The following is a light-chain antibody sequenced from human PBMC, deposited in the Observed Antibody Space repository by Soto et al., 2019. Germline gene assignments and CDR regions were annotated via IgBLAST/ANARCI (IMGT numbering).Light chain of an antibody. CDR1: GSDVGRYNY. CDR2: DVT. Sequence: QSALTQPASVSGSPGQSITISCTGTGSDVGRYNYVSWYQQHPGKAPKLMIHDVTNRYSGVSNRFSGSKSGNTASLTISGLQAEDAADYYCSSYTTRSTVVFGGGTKLTVL. CDR3: SSYTTRSTVV. J-gene: IGLJ2*01. V-gene: IGLV2-14*01.